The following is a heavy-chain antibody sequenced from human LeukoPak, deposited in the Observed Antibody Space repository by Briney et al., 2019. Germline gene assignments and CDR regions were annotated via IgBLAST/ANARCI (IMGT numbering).Heavy chain of an antibody. CDR2: IYYSGST. V-gene: IGHV4-59*01. Sequence: SQTLPLTCTVSGGSISSYYWSWIRQPPGKGLEWIGYIYYSGSTNYNPSLKSRVTISVDTSKNQFSLKLSSVTAADTAVYYCARVLKYSSSSCFDYWGQGTLVTVSS. J-gene: IGHJ4*02. D-gene: IGHD6-6*01. CDR3: ARVLKYSSSSCFDY. CDR1: GGSISSYY.